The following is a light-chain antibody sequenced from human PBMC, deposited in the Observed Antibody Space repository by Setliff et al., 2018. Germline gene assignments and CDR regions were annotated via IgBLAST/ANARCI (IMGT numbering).Light chain of an antibody. CDR3: MSYTTIRTYV. J-gene: IGLJ1*01. V-gene: IGLV2-14*01. CDR1: SSDVGAYSH. CDR2: EVS. Sequence: QSALTQPASVSGSPGQPITISCAGTSSDVGAYSHVSWYQQYPGKAPKLMISEVSNRPSGVSYRFSGSKSRNTASLTISGLQAEDEADYYCMSYTTIRTYVFGTGTKVTVL.